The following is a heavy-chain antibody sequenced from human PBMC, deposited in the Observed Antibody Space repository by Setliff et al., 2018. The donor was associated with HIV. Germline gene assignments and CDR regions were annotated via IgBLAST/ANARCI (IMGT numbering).Heavy chain of an antibody. CDR1: GDSITSHY. V-gene: IGHV4-59*11. Sequence: PSETLSLTCSVSGDSITSHYWSWIRQPPGKRLEWIGYIHYSGSTNYNPSLKSRVTISVDTSKNQFSLKLSSVAAADTAVYYCARDKGGQYYDSSDYWDWYLDLWGRGTLVTVSS. CDR2: IHYSGST. CDR3: ARDKGGQYYDSSDYWDWYLDL. J-gene: IGHJ2*01. D-gene: IGHD3-22*01.